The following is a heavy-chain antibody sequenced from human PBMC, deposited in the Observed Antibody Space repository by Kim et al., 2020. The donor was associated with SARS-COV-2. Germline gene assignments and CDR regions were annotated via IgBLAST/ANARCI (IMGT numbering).Heavy chain of an antibody. D-gene: IGHD1-26*01. Sequence: GGSLRLSCAASGFTFSSYAMHWVRQAPGKGLEWVAVISYDGSNKYYADSVKGRFTISRDNSKNTLYLQMNSLRAEDTSVYYCARVGATDDYWGQGTLVT. CDR3: ARVGATDDY. CDR1: GFTFSSYA. V-gene: IGHV3-30-3*01. J-gene: IGHJ4*02. CDR2: ISYDGSNK.